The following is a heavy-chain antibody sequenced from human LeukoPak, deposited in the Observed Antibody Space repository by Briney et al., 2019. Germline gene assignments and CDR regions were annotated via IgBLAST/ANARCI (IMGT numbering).Heavy chain of an antibody. J-gene: IGHJ4*02. Sequence: KPSETLSLTCTVSGYSISSGYYWGWIRQPPGKGREWIGSIYHSGSTYYNPSLKSRVTISVDTSKNQFSLKLSSVTAADTAVYYCARDSGSYDYWGQGTLVTVSS. V-gene: IGHV4-38-2*02. CDR1: GYSISSGYY. CDR3: ARDSGSYDY. CDR2: IYHSGST. D-gene: IGHD1-26*01.